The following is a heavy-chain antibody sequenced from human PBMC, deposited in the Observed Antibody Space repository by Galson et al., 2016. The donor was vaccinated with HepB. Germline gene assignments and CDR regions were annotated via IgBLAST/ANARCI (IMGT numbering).Heavy chain of an antibody. CDR3: AREGLADGSYFDY. Sequence: SLRLSCAASGFTFTNYWMTWVRQAPGKELEWVANIKEDGTEKCYADSVKGRFTISRDNARNSLYLQMNSLRAEDTGIYYCAREGLADGSYFDYWGRGTPVTVSS. CDR2: IKEDGTEK. V-gene: IGHV3-7*01. D-gene: IGHD5-24*01. CDR1: GFTFTNYW. J-gene: IGHJ4*02.